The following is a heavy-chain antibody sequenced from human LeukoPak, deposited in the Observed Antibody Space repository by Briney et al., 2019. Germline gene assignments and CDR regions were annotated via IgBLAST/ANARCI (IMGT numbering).Heavy chain of an antibody. V-gene: IGHV4-59*12. CDR1: GGSISSYY. CDR3: AREVYSYGSLYYYYYYYMDV. D-gene: IGHD5-18*01. Sequence: PSETLSLTCTVSGGSISSYYWSWIRQPPGKGLEWIGYIYYSGSTNYNPSLKSRVTISVDTSKNQFSLKLSSVTAADTAVYYCAREVYSYGSLYYYYYYYMDVWGKGTTVTVSS. CDR2: IYYSGST. J-gene: IGHJ6*03.